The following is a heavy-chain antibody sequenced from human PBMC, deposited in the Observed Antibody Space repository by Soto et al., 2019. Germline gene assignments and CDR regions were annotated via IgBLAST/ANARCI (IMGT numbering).Heavy chain of an antibody. CDR2: IYHSGRT. J-gene: IGHJ5*02. V-gene: IGHV4-31*01. Sequence: LXLADTVSGGSSRRGSYSWKWIRQHPGKGLEWLGYIYHSGRTYYNPSLQSLVTISVDTSKNQFSLKVISVTAADTSVYYCAREEADRIERWFDQWGQGNLVTVSS. CDR3: AREEADRIERWFDQ. CDR1: GGSSRRGSYS. D-gene: IGHD2-15*01.